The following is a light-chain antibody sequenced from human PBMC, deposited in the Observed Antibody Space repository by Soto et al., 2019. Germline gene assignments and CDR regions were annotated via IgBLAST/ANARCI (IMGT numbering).Light chain of an antibody. V-gene: IGKV1-5*01. J-gene: IGKJ1*01. CDR2: DGS. CDR3: QHYNSYSEA. CDR1: QDISKY. Sequence: DIQMTQSPSTLSGSVADRVTFTCQASQDISKYVNWYQQKPGTAPKLLIYDGSNVQLGVPSRFSGSGSGTEFTLTISSLQPDDFATYYCQHYNSYSEAFGQGTKVDI.